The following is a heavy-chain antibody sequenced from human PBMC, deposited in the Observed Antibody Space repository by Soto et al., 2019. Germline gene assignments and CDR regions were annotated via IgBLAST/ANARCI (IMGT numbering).Heavy chain of an antibody. J-gene: IGHJ3*02. Sequence: GGSLRLSCAASGFTFSSYAMSWVRQAPGKGLEWVSAISGSGGSTYYADSVKGRFTISRDNSKNTLYLQMNSLRAEDTAVYYCAKGREPYYDFWSGYFDAFDIWGQGTMVTVSS. D-gene: IGHD3-3*01. V-gene: IGHV3-23*01. CDR2: ISGSGGST. CDR3: AKGREPYYDFWSGYFDAFDI. CDR1: GFTFSSYA.